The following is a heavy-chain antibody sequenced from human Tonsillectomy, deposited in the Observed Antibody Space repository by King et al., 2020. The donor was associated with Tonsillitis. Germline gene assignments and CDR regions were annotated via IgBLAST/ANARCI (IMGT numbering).Heavy chain of an antibody. CDR2: ISWNSGSI. CDR3: AKNNSYGYAYYFDY. CDR1: GFTFDDYA. D-gene: IGHD5-18*01. V-gene: IGHV3-9*01. J-gene: IGHJ4*02. Sequence: VQLVESGGGLVQPGRSLRLSCAASGFTFDDYAMHWVRHAPGKGLEWVSGISWNSGSIGYADSVKGRFTISRDNAKNSLYLQMNSLRAEDTALYYCAKNNSYGYAYYFDYWGQGTLVTVSS.